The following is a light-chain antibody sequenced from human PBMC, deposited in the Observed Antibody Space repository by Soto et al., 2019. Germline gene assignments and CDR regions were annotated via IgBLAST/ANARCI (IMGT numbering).Light chain of an antibody. Sequence: GDRVTITYRASQAISSALAWYQQKPGKPPKLLIYDASTLQSGVPSRFSGTASGTDFTLTINSLQPEDFATYYCQQFNNWPVTFGPGAKVDIK. CDR2: DAS. J-gene: IGKJ3*01. CDR3: QQFNNWPVT. V-gene: IGKV1D-13*01. CDR1: QAISSA.